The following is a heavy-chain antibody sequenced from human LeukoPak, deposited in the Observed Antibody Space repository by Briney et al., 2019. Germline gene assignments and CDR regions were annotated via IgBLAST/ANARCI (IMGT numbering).Heavy chain of an antibody. CDR3: VSSYDYYYYGLDV. CDR2: INSDGSRT. V-gene: IGHV3-74*01. Sequence: GGSLRLSCAASGFTFSSYWMHWVRQAPGKGLVWVSHINSDGSRTSYADSVKGRFTISRDNAKNTLYLQMYSLRAEDTAVYYCVSSYDYYYYGLDVWGQGTTVTVSS. J-gene: IGHJ6*02. CDR1: GFTFSSYW. D-gene: IGHD1-26*01.